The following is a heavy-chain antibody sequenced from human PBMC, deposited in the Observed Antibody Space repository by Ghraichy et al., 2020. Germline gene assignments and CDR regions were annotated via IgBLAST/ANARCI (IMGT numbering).Heavy chain of an antibody. Sequence: GGSLNISCAASGVIFSSFGMHWVRQAPGKGLEWVALMTYDGRNEYYVESVKGRFTISRDNSKNTLYLEMNSLRAEDTAVYFCTKELGTMTRKIANFEDWGQGTLVTVSS. CDR3: TKELGTMTRKIANFED. V-gene: IGHV3-30*18. CDR2: MTYDGRNE. D-gene: IGHD3-22*01. J-gene: IGHJ4*02. CDR1: GVIFSSFG.